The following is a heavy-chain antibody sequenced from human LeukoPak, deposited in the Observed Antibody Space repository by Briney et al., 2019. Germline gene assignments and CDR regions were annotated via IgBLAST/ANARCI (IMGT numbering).Heavy chain of an antibody. CDR3: AKADLGHYYDSSGYYPPLYFDY. J-gene: IGHJ4*02. V-gene: IGHV3-23*01. D-gene: IGHD3-22*01. Sequence: GGSLRLSCAASGFTFSSYSMNWVRQAPGKGLEWVSAISGSGGSTYYADSVKGRFTISRDNSKNTLYLQMNSLRAEDTAVYYRAKADLGHYYDSSGYYPPLYFDYWGQGTLVTVSS. CDR1: GFTFSSYS. CDR2: ISGSGGST.